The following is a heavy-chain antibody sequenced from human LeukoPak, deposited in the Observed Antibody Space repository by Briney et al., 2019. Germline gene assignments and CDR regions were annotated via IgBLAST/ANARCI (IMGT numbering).Heavy chain of an antibody. Sequence: GASVKVSCKVSGYTITELSMRWVRQDPGKGLEWMGGFDPEDGETNYAQKFQGGVTMTEDTTTDTAYMELSSLRSEDTAVYDCATDRSSGSYDDWGQGTLVTVSS. D-gene: IGHD1-26*01. V-gene: IGHV1-24*01. J-gene: IGHJ4*02. CDR3: ATDRSSGSYDD. CDR2: FDPEDGET. CDR1: GYTITELS.